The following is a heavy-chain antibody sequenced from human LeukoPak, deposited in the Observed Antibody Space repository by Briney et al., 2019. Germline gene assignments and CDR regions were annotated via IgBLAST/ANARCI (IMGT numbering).Heavy chain of an antibody. J-gene: IGHJ2*01. CDR3: ARGKGIAARRSSSWYFDL. Sequence: GSLRLSCAASGFTFSSYEMNWVRQPPGKGLEWIGEINHSGSTNYNPSLKSRVTISVDTSKNQFSLKLSSVTAADTAVYYCARGKGIAARRSSSWYFDLWGRGTLVTVSS. CDR2: INHSGST. CDR1: GFTFSSYE. D-gene: IGHD6-6*01. V-gene: IGHV4-34*01.